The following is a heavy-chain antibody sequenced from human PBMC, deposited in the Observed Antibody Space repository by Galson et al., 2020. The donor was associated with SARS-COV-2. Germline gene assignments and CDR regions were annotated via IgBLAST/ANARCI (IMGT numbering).Heavy chain of an antibody. CDR3: ATRVVVIADATPGLDAFAI. V-gene: IGHV4-39*07. CDR1: GGSISSSSYY. Sequence: SETLSLTCTVSGGSISSSSYYWGWIRQPPGKGLEWIGSIYYSGSTYYNPSLKSRVTISVDTSKNQFSLKLSSVTAADTAVYYCATRVVVIADATPGLDAFAIWGQGTMVTVSS. CDR2: IYYSGST. J-gene: IGHJ3*02. D-gene: IGHD2-21*01.